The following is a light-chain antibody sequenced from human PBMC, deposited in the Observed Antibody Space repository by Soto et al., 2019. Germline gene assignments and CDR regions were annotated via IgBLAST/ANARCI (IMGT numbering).Light chain of an antibody. CDR2: DAS. CDR3: LQRNNWPPWT. Sequence: ENVLTQSPGTLSLSPGERATLSCRASQNVGTFLAWYQLKPGQAPRLVIFDASNRAAGIPDRFSGSGSGTDFTLTISGLEPEDFALYYCLQRNNWPPWTFGQGTKVEIK. V-gene: IGKV3-11*01. J-gene: IGKJ1*01. CDR1: QNVGTF.